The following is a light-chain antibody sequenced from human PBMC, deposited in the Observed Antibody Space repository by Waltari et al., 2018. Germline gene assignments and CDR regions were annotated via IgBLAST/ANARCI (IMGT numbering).Light chain of an antibody. Sequence: DIVMTQSPDSLAVSLGERATIHCKSSKSVLYSSNNKNYLAWYQQKPGQPPKLLIYWASTRESGVPDRFSGSGSGTDFTLTISSLQAEDVAVYYCQQYYSTPLTFGGGTKVEIK. J-gene: IGKJ4*01. CDR2: WAS. CDR1: KSVLYSSNNKNY. CDR3: QQYYSTPLT. V-gene: IGKV4-1*01.